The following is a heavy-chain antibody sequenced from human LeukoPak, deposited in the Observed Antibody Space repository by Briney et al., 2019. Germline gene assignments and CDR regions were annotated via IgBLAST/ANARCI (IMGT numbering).Heavy chain of an antibody. CDR1: GGTFSSYA. J-gene: IGHJ6*02. Sequence: SVKVSCKASGGTFSSYAISWVRQAPGQGLEWMGRIIPILGIANYAQKFQGRVTITADKSTSTAYMELSSLRSEDTAVYYCARPPSRLYGGHGMDVWGQGTTVTVSS. CDR3: ARPPSRLYGGHGMDV. D-gene: IGHD4-23*01. CDR2: IIPILGIA. V-gene: IGHV1-69*04.